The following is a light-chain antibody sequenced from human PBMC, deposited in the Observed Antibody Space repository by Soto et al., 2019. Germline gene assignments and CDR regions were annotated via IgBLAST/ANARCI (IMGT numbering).Light chain of an antibody. CDR1: SSDVGGYNF. CDR2: DVR. CDR3: SSYTSISTYV. V-gene: IGLV2-14*01. Sequence: QXVLTQPASVSGSPGQSITISCTGTSSDVGGYNFVSWYQQHPGKAPKLMIYDVRNRPSGVSNRFSGSKSVNTASLTISGLQAEDEADYYCSSYTSISTYVFGTGTKVTVL. J-gene: IGLJ1*01.